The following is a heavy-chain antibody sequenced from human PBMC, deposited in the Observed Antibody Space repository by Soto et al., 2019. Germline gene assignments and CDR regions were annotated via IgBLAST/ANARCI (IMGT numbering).Heavy chain of an antibody. CDR3: ARPSQPYNCYYYYMDV. D-gene: IGHD4-4*01. CDR2: INHSGST. CDR1: GGSFNDYY. Sequence: QVQLQQWGAGLLKPSETLSVTCAVYGGSFNDYYWSWIRQPPGKGLEWIGEINHSGSTNYNPSLKSRVSISVDTSKDQFFLKLSSLTAADTAVYYCARPSQPYNCYYYYMDVWGKGTTVTVS. V-gene: IGHV4-34*01. J-gene: IGHJ6*03.